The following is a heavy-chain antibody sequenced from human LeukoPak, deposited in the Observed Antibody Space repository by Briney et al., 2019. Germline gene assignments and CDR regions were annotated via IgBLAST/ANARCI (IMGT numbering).Heavy chain of an antibody. CDR3: ARVFRGLLGGSYYYFDS. D-gene: IGHD3-10*01. V-gene: IGHV1-69*13. CDR2: ILPSFGTA. Sequence: ASVKVSCKASGGTFSSYAISWVRQAPGQGLEWMGGILPSFGTANYAQKFQVRVTITADESTGTAYMELSSLRSEDTAVYYCARVFRGLLGGSYYYFDSWGQGTPVAVSS. CDR1: GGTFSSYA. J-gene: IGHJ4*02.